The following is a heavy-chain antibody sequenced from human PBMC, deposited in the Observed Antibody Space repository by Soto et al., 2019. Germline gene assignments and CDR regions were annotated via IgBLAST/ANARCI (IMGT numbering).Heavy chain of an antibody. CDR2: IWYDGSNK. CDR1: GFTFSSYG. J-gene: IGHJ6*02. D-gene: IGHD3-10*01. V-gene: IGHV3-33*01. CDR3: ARETGSSVYYYGMDV. Sequence: PGGSLRLSCAASGFTFSSYGMHWVRQAPGKGLEWVAVIWYDGSNKYYADSVKGRFTISRDNSKNTLYLQMNSLRAEDTAVYYCARETGSSVYYYGMDVWGQGTTVTVSS.